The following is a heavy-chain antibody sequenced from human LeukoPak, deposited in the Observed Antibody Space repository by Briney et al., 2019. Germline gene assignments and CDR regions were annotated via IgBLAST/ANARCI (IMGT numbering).Heavy chain of an antibody. V-gene: IGHV3-30*18. CDR1: GFTFSSYG. CDR3: AKDRVNYYGSGSYFAYGMDV. J-gene: IGHJ6*02. CDR2: ISYDGSNK. D-gene: IGHD3-10*01. Sequence: GGSLRLSCAASGFTFSSYGMHWVRQAPGKGLEWVAVISYDGSNKYYADSVKGRFTISRDNSKNTLYLQMNSLRAEDTAVYYCAKDRVNYYGSGSYFAYGMDVWGQGTTVTVSS.